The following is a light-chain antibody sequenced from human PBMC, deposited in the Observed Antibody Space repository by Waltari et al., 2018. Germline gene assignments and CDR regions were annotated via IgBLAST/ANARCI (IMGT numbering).Light chain of an antibody. J-gene: IGKJ2*01. CDR2: EVS. CDR3: LQGTLWPYT. V-gene: IGKV2-30*02. Sequence: DSVLTQSTLSLPVTLGQPASISCRSSQSLAHSNGNTYLNWFQQRPGQSQRRPIYEVSKRDSGAPDRFSGSGSGTDFTLKISRVEAEDVGVYYCLQGTLWPYTFGQGTNLEIK. CDR1: QSLAHSNGNTY.